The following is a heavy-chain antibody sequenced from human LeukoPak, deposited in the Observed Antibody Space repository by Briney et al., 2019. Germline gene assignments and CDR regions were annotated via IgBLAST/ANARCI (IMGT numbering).Heavy chain of an antibody. CDR3: ARGGKGSSFIDY. CDR1: GGSISSYY. D-gene: IGHD6-6*01. J-gene: IGHJ4*02. Sequence: SETLSLTCTVSGGSISSYYWSWIRQPLGKGLGWIGYIYYSGSTNYNPSLKSRGTISVDTSKNQFSLKLSSVTAADTAVYYCARGGKGSSFIDYWGQGNLVTVSS. V-gene: IGHV4-59*01. CDR2: IYYSGST.